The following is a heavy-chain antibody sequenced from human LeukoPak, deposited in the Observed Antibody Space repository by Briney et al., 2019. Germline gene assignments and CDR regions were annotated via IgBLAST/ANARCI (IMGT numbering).Heavy chain of an antibody. J-gene: IGHJ4*02. D-gene: IGHD1-14*01. V-gene: IGHV3-23*01. Sequence: GGSLRLSCATSGFTFSSYALTWVRQAPGMGLEWVSAISGSGDTTYYADSVKGRFTISRDDFKNMLYLQMNSLRVEDTAVYYCARDLNLGTTDSYWGQGTLVTISS. CDR1: GFTFSSYA. CDR3: ARDLNLGTTDSY. CDR2: ISGSGDTT.